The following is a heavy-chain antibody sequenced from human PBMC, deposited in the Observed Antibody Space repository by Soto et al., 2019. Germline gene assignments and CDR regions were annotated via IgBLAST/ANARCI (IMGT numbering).Heavy chain of an antibody. CDR1: GNTFTNHG. J-gene: IGHJ3*02. V-gene: IGHV1-18*04. Sequence: QVQLVQSGAEVKKPGASVKVSCKTSGNTFTNHGINWVRQAPGQGLEWMGWINPYNANVNHAQKLQGRVTMSTDTSTSTAYMDLRSLTSVDTAVYYCARDRVAGIWGDAFDIWGQGTMVTVSS. CDR2: INPYNANV. CDR3: ARDRVAGIWGDAFDI. D-gene: IGHD3-16*01.